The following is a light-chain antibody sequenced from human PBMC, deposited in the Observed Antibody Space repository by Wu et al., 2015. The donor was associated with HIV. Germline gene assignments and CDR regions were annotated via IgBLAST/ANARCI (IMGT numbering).Light chain of an antibody. CDR3: QQLNSFPLT. CDR1: QDIFTY. J-gene: IGKJ5*01. CDR2: DAS. V-gene: IGKV1-13*02. Sequence: AIQLTQSPSSLSASVGDRVTITCRASQDIFTYLAWYQQTPGKPPRVLIYDASTLQSGVSSRFSGSGSGTDFTLTISGLQREDFAIYFCQQLNSFPLTFGQGSRLEI.